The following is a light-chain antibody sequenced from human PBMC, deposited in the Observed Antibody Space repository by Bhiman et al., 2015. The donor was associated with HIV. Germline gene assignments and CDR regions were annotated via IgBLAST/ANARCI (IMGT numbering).Light chain of an antibody. J-gene: IGLJ1*01. CDR2: ENT. CDR3: GTWDSSLSAYV. Sequence: QSVLTQPPSVSAAPGQKVIISCSGSSSNIGKNYVAWYQQLPGTAPKLLVYENTNRPSGIPDRFSGSKSGTSATLGITGLQTGDEADYYCGTWDSSLSAYVLGTGTKVTVL. CDR1: SSNIGKNY. V-gene: IGLV1-51*02.